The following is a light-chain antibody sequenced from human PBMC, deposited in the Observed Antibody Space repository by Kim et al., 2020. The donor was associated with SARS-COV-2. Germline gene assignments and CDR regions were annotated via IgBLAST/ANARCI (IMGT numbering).Light chain of an antibody. CDR1: QSVSSN. CDR3: QQYNNWPRT. V-gene: IGKV3-15*01. J-gene: IGKJ1*01. Sequence: EVVMTQSPATLSVSPGERATLSCRASQSVSSNLAWYQQKPGQAPRLLIYGTSTRATGIPAMFSGSGSGTEFTLIISSLQSEDFAVYYCQQYNNWPRTFGQGTKVDIK. CDR2: GTS.